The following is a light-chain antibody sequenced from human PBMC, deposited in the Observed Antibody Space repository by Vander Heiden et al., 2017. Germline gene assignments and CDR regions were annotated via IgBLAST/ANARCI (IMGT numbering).Light chain of an antibody. CDR3: RQAKQFPRT. Sequence: DIVMTQTPLSSPVTLGQPASISCRSSQSLVDSDGNIYLSWFQQRPGQPPRLLIYKNSNRFSGVPDRFSGRGAGTDFTLKISRVEADDVGVYYCRQAKQFPRTFGQGTKLEIK. V-gene: IGKV2-24*01. J-gene: IGKJ2*01. CDR2: KNS. CDR1: QSLVDSDGNIY.